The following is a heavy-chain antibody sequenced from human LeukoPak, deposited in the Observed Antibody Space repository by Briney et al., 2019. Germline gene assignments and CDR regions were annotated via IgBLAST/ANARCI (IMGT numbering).Heavy chain of an antibody. J-gene: IGHJ6*02. CDR1: AFTFSNYA. CDR3: ARGRFLEWLLSNGMDV. Sequence: PGGSLRLSCAASAFTFSNYAMSWVRQAPGKGLEWVSAISGGGGSTYYADSVKGRFTISRDNSKNTLYLQMNSLRAEDTAVYYCARGRFLEWLLSNGMDVWGQGTTVTVSS. V-gene: IGHV3-23*01. CDR2: ISGGGGST. D-gene: IGHD3-3*01.